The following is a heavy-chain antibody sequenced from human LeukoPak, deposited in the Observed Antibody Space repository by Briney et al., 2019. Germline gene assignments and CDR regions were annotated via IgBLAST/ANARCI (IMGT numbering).Heavy chain of an antibody. CDR3: ATARRWGGYFRNWFDP. D-gene: IGHD3-3*01. CDR2: FDPEDGET. Sequence: ASVNVSCKVSGYTLTELSMHWVRQAPGKGLEWMGGFDPEDGETIYAQKFQGRVTMTEDTSTDTAYMELSSLRSEDTAVYYCATARRWGGYFRNWFDPWGQGTLVTVSS. V-gene: IGHV1-24*01. CDR1: GYTLTELS. J-gene: IGHJ5*02.